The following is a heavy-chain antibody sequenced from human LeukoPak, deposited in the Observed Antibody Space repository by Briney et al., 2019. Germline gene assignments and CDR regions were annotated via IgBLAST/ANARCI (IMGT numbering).Heavy chain of an antibody. Sequence: PSQTLSLTCTVSGGSISSGSYYWSWIRQPAGKGLEWIGRIYTSGSTNYNPSLKSRVTISVDTSKNQFSLKLSSVTAADTAVYYCAREYYYGSGSYYLNYYYYYYMDVWGKGTTVTISS. CDR1: GGSISSGSYY. J-gene: IGHJ6*03. D-gene: IGHD3-10*01. CDR3: AREYYYGSGSYYLNYYYYYYMDV. V-gene: IGHV4-61*02. CDR2: IYTSGST.